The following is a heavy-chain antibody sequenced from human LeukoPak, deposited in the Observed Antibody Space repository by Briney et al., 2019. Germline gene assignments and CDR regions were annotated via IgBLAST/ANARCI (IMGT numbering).Heavy chain of an antibody. V-gene: IGHV4-4*07. CDR2: IYTSGST. CDR1: GGSISSYY. J-gene: IGHJ4*02. D-gene: IGHD2-15*01. Sequence: KPSETLSLICTVSGGSISSYYWSWIRQPAGKGLEWIGRIYTSGSTNYNPSLKSRVTMSVDTSKNQFSLKLSSVTAADTAVYYCARGGYCSGGSCYYFDYWGQGTLVTVSS. CDR3: ARGGYCSGGSCYYFDY.